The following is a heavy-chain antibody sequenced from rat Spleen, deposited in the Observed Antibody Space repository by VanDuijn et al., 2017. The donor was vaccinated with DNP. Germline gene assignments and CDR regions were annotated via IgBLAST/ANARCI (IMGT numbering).Heavy chain of an antibody. Sequence: EVQLVESGGGLVQPGRSLKLSCAASGFTFSNFYMAWVRQAPKKGLEWIASITGGGGTTSYPDSVKGRFTISRDNAKSTLYLQMNRLRSEDTATYYCARGVYYYSATYWYFDFWGPGTMVTVSS. D-gene: IGHD1-1*01. J-gene: IGHJ1*01. CDR1: GFTFSNFY. V-gene: IGHV5-25*01. CDR3: ARGVYYYSATYWYFDF. CDR2: ITGGGGTT.